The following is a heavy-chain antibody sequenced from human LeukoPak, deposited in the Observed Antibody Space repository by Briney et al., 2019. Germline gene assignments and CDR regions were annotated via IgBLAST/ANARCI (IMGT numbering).Heavy chain of an antibody. Sequence: SDTLSLTCTVSGGSISSSSYYWGWIRQPPGKGLEWIGSIYYSGSTYYNPSLKSRVTISVDTSKNQFSLKLSSVTAADTAVYYCARLIRNDNRFDPWGQGTLVTVSS. CDR2: IYYSGST. CDR1: GGSISSSSYY. J-gene: IGHJ5*02. D-gene: IGHD1-1*01. V-gene: IGHV4-39*01. CDR3: ARLIRNDNRFDP.